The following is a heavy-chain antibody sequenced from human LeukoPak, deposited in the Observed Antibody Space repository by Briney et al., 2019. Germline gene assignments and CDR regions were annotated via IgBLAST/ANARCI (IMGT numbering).Heavy chain of an antibody. CDR2: ISYDGSNK. J-gene: IGHJ4*02. CDR1: GFTFSSYA. D-gene: IGHD4-23*01. Sequence: GGSLRLSCAASGFTFSSYAMHWVRQTPGKGLEWVAVISYDGSNKYYADSVKGRFSISRDNAKNTLYLQMNSLRVEDTAVYYCARGRPHGNDYWGQGTLVTVSS. CDR3: ARGRPHGNDY. V-gene: IGHV3-30*04.